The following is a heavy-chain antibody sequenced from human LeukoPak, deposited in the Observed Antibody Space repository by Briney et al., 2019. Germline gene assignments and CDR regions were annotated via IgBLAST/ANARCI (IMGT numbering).Heavy chain of an antibody. Sequence: ASVKVSCKASGYTFTSYGISWVRQAPGQGLEWMGWISAYNGNTNYAQKLQGRVTMTTDTSTSTAYMELRSLRSDDTAVYYCARDLLMVTAIRMFDYWGQGTLVTVSS. CDR2: ISAYNGNT. J-gene: IGHJ4*02. D-gene: IGHD2-21*02. CDR1: GYTFTSYG. V-gene: IGHV1-18*01. CDR3: ARDLLMVTAIRMFDY.